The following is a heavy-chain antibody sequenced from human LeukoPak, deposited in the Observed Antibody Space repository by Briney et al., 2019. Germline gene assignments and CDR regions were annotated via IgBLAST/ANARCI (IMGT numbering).Heavy chain of an antibody. Sequence: SETLSLTCTVSGGSISSYYWSWIRQPAGKGLEWIGRIYTSGSTNYNPSLKSQVTMSVDTSKNQFSLKLSSVTAADTAVYYCARDRVVVTSYYFDYWGQGTLVTVSS. D-gene: IGHD3-22*01. CDR2: IYTSGST. J-gene: IGHJ4*02. CDR1: GGSISSYY. CDR3: ARDRVVVTSYYFDY. V-gene: IGHV4-4*07.